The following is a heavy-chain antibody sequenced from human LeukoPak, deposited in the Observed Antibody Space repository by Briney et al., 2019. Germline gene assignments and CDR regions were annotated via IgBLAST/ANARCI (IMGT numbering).Heavy chain of an antibody. CDR3: AKVPLVVPAALSYFDY. Sequence: GGSLRLSCAASGFNVTTNYMSWVRQAPGKGLEWVSVIYSGGTTYYADSVKGRFTISRDNSKNTLYLQMNSLRAEDTAVYYCAKVPLVVPAALSYFDYWGQGTLVTVSS. J-gene: IGHJ4*02. CDR1: GFNVTTNY. D-gene: IGHD2-2*01. CDR2: IYSGGTT. V-gene: IGHV3-53*01.